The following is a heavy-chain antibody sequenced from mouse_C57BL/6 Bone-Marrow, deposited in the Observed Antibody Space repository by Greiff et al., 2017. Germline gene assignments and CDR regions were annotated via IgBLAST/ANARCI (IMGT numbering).Heavy chain of an antibody. J-gene: IGHJ4*01. V-gene: IGHV14-1*01. CDR1: GFNINDYY. CDR3: TTSAMDY. CDR2: IDPGDGDT. Sequence: EVQLQQSGAELVRPGASVKLSCTASGFNINDYYMHWVKQRPEQGLEWIGRIDPGDGDTEYDPKFPGKATMTADTAANPAYLQLSSLTSEDTAVYYCTTSAMDYWGQGTSVTVSS.